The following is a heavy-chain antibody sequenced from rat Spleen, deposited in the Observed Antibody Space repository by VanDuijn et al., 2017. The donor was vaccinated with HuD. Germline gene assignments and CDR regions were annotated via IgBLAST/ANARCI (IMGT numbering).Heavy chain of an antibody. CDR1: GFTFSNYY. CDR2: ISTGGGNT. V-gene: IGHV5S11*01. CDR3: ARQGRYTTAAYDWFAY. D-gene: IGHD1-6*01. J-gene: IGHJ3*01. Sequence: EVQLVESGGGLVQPGRSMKLSCAASGFTFSNYYMAWVRQAPTKGLEWVASISTGGGNTYYRDSVKGRFTISRDNAKSTLYLQMDSLRSEETATDYCARQGRYTTAAYDWFAYWGQGTLVTVSS.